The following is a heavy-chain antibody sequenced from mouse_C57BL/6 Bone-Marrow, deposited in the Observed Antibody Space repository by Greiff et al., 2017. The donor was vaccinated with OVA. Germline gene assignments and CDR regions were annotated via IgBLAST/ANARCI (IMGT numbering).Heavy chain of an antibody. Sequence: VQLQQPGAELVKPGASVKLSCKASGYTFTSYWMHWVKQRPGQGLEWIGMIHPNSGSTNYNEKFKSKATLTVDKSSSTAYMQLSSLTSEDSAVYYCARLRDSSWFAYWGQGTLVTVSA. J-gene: IGHJ3*01. CDR2: IHPNSGST. CDR1: GYTFTSYW. V-gene: IGHV1-64*01. CDR3: ARLRDSSWFAY.